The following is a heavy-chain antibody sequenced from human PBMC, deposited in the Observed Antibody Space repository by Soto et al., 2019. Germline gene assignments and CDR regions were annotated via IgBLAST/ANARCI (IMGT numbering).Heavy chain of an antibody. J-gene: IGHJ5*02. D-gene: IGHD6-13*01. V-gene: IGHV1-3*01. CDR2: INAPNGDT. Sequence: ASVKVSCKASGYAFTSYGIHWVRQAPGQRLEWMRWINAPNGDTKYSPKFQCRVTITREKSARTGYIELTSLIFEDTAVYYCVRRHVSATGIDWFDPGSQGSLVTVSS. CDR3: VRRHVSATGIDWFDP. CDR1: GYAFTSYG.